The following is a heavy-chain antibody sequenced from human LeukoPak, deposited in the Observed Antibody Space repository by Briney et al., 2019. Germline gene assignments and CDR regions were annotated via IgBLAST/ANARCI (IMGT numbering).Heavy chain of an antibody. CDR3: AKDTHEVVVIGYFDY. CDR2: IRYDGSNK. V-gene: IGHV3-30*02. CDR1: GFTFSSYG. J-gene: IGHJ4*02. D-gene: IGHD3-22*01. Sequence: GGSLRLSCAASGFTFSSYGMHWVRQAPGKGLEWVAFIRYDGSNKYYADSVKGRFTISRDNSKNTLYLQMDSLRAEDTAVYYCAKDTHEVVVIGYFDYWGQGTLVTVSS.